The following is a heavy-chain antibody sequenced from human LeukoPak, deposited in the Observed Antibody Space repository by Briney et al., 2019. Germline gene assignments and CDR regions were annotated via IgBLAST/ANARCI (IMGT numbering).Heavy chain of an antibody. J-gene: IGHJ4*02. CDR1: GLSFSSNY. CDR2: IYSGGST. D-gene: IGHD5-24*01. Sequence: WGSLRLSCAASGLSFSSNYMSWVRQAPGKGLEWVSVIYSGGSTYYADSVKGRFTISRDNSKNTVYLQMNSLRAEDTAVYYCARETVEMGTIDWGKGTLVTVSS. CDR3: ARETVEMGTID. V-gene: IGHV3-53*01.